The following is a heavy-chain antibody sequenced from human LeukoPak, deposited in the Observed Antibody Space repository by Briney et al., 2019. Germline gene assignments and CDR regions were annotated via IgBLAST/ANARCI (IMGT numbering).Heavy chain of an antibody. V-gene: IGHV3-64D*06. Sequence: GGSLRLSCSASGFTFSSYAMHWVRQAPGKGLEYVSAISSNGGSTYYADSVKGKFTISRDNSKNTLYLQMSSLRAEDTAVYYCSAGDIVATGFDYWGQGTLVTVSS. J-gene: IGHJ4*02. CDR1: GFTFSSYA. D-gene: IGHD5-12*01. CDR2: ISSNGGST. CDR3: SAGDIVATGFDY.